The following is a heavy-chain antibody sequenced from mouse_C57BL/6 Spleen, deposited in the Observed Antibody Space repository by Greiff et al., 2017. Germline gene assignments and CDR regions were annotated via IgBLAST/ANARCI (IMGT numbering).Heavy chain of an antibody. CDR2: IYPGDGDT. Sequence: VQLQQSGAELVKPGASVKISCKASGYAFSSYWMNWVKQRPGKGLEWIGQIYPGDGDTNYNGKFKGKATLTADKSSSTAYVQLSSLTSEDSAVYFCARNRVYGNDYAMDYWGQGTSVTVSS. J-gene: IGHJ4*01. CDR1: GYAFSSYW. V-gene: IGHV1-80*01. D-gene: IGHD2-1*01. CDR3: ARNRVYGNDYAMDY.